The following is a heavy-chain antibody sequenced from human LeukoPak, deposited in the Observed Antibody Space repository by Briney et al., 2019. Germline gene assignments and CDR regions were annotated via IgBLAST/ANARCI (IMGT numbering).Heavy chain of an antibody. D-gene: IGHD3-22*01. CDR1: GFTVSSNY. CDR2: IYSGGST. J-gene: IGHJ4*02. Sequence: GGSLRLSCAASGFTVSSNYMSWVRQAPGKGLEWVSVIYSGGSTYYADSVKGRFTISRDNSKNTLYLQMNSLRAEDTAVYYCARGDYYDRGGVNYWGQGTLVTVSS. CDR3: ARGDYYDRGGVNY. V-gene: IGHV3-66*01.